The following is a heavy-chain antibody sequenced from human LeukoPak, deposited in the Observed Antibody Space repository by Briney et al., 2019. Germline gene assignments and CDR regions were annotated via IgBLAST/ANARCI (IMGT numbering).Heavy chain of an antibody. D-gene: IGHD6-13*01. V-gene: IGHV1-2*02. Sequence: GASVKVSCKASGYTFTGYYMHWVRQRPGQGLEWMGWINPNSGGTNYAQKFQGRVTMTRDTSISTAYMELSRLRSDDTAVYYCAGSSGYSSSWYFDYWGQGTLVTVSS. CDR3: AGSSGYSSSWYFDY. CDR2: INPNSGGT. CDR1: GYTFTGYY. J-gene: IGHJ4*02.